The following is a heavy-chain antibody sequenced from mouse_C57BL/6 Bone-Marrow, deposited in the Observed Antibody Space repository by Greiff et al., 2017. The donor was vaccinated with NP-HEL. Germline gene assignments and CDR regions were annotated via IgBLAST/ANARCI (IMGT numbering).Heavy chain of an antibody. D-gene: IGHD2-4*01. CDR2: ISNLAYSI. V-gene: IGHV5-15*01. J-gene: IGHJ3*01. CDR3: ARHEGRYDYVRWFAY. Sequence: EVQLVESGGGLVQPGGSLKLSCAASGFTFSDYGMAWVRQAPRKGPEWVAFISNLAYSIYYADTVTGRFTISRAHAKKTLYLEMSSLRSEDTAMYYCARHEGRYDYVRWFAYWGQGTLVTVSA. CDR1: GFTFSDYG.